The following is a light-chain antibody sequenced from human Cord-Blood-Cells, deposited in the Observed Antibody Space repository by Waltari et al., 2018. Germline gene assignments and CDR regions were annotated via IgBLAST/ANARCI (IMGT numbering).Light chain of an antibody. Sequence: QSALTQPASVSGSPGQSITISCTGTSSHVGGCNYVSRYQQHPGKSPKLMIYDVSNRPSGVSNRFSGSKSGNTASLTISGLQAEDEADYYCSSYTSSSTYVFGTGTKVTVL. CDR3: SSYTSSSTYV. J-gene: IGLJ1*01. V-gene: IGLV2-14*01. CDR2: DVS. CDR1: SSHVGGCNY.